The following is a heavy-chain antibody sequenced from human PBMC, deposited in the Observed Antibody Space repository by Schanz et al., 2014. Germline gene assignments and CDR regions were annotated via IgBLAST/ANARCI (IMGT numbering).Heavy chain of an antibody. CDR2: IKLDGSEK. D-gene: IGHD5-12*01. V-gene: IGHV3-7*03. CDR1: GFTFSGYW. CDR3: ARDGGRDGYNLAFDV. Sequence: EVQLVESGGGLVQPGGSLRLSCAASGFTFSGYWMSWVRQAPGEGLVWVANIKLDGSEKYYVDSVKGRFIISRDSSKNTLFLQMNSLRAEDTAVYFCARDGGRDGYNLAFDVWGQGTLVTVSS. J-gene: IGHJ3*01.